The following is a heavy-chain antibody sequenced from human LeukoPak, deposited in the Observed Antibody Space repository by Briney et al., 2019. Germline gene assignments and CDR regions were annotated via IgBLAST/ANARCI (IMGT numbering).Heavy chain of an antibody. D-gene: IGHD3-22*01. Sequence: ASVKVSCKASGYTFTSYYMHWVRQAPGQGLEWMGVINPSGGTTSYAQKLQDRVTMTTDTSTTTAYMELRSLTSDDTAVYYCAREDSSGYYGWFDPWGQGTLVTVSS. CDR2: INPSGGTT. J-gene: IGHJ5*02. CDR1: GYTFTSYY. CDR3: AREDSSGYYGWFDP. V-gene: IGHV1-46*01.